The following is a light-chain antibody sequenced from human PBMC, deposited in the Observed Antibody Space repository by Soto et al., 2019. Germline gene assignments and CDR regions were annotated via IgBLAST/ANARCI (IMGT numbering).Light chain of an antibody. J-gene: IGLJ3*02. CDR3: AAWDDSLNGLV. CDR1: SSNIGSNS. V-gene: IGLV1-44*01. CDR2: SNN. Sequence: QSVLTQRPSASGTPGQRVIISCSGSSSNIGSNSVNWYQQLPGTAPKLLMYSNNQRPSGVPDRFSGSKYGTSASLANSGLLSEDEADYYCAAWDDSLNGLVFGGGTKVTVL.